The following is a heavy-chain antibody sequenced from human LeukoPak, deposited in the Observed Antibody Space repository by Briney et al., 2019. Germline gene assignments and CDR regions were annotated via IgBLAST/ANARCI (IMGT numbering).Heavy chain of an antibody. J-gene: IGHJ4*02. Sequence: GGSLRLSCAASGFTFSSYWMSWVRQAPGRGVERVAFIRYEGSNKYYADSVKGRFTISRDNSKNTLYLQLNSLRAEDTAVYYCAKDRGYDILTGLFDYWGQGTLVTVSS. D-gene: IGHD3-9*01. CDR2: IRYEGSNK. V-gene: IGHV3-30*02. CDR3: AKDRGYDILTGLFDY. CDR1: GFTFSSYW.